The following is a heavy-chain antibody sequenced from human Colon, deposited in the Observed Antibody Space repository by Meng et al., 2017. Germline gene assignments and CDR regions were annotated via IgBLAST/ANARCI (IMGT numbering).Heavy chain of an antibody. CDR2: TYYRSEWQN. V-gene: IGHV6-1*01. J-gene: IGHJ4*02. CDR1: GDSVSSNRAL. Sequence: QLQLQQSGPGLVKPSQTLSLTCAISGDSVSSNRALWHWVRQSPSRGLEWLGQTYYRSEWQNHYGVSVKSRITITADTSRNQFSLNLNSVTPEDTAVYYCTTWYGEYWGQGTLVTVSS. CDR3: TTWYGEY. D-gene: IGHD3-10*01.